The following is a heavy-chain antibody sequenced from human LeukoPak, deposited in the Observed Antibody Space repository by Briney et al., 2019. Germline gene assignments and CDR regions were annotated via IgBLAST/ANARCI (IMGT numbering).Heavy chain of an antibody. CDR1: GFTFSSYS. CDR3: ARGEGPPWELLTLDY. D-gene: IGHD1-26*01. J-gene: IGHJ4*02. CDR2: ISSSSRYI. Sequence: GGSLRLYCAASGFTFSSYSMNWVRQAPGKGLEWVSSISSSSRYIYYADSVKGRFTISRDNAKDSLYLQMNSLRAEDTAVYYCARGEGPPWELLTLDYWGQGTLVTVSS. V-gene: IGHV3-21*01.